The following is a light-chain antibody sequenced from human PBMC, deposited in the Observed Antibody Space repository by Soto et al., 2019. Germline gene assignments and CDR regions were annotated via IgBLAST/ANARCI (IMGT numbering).Light chain of an antibody. J-gene: IGLJ1*01. CDR2: AVS. CDR1: SSDIGSYDH. Sequence: QSALTQPASVSGSPGQSITISCSGTSSDIGSYDHVAWYQQFPGKSPKLIIYAVSDRPSGVSDRFSGSKSGISASLTISGLQTEDEADYYCISYTDRQPYLFRTGTKVTVL. CDR3: ISYTDRQPYL. V-gene: IGLV2-14*03.